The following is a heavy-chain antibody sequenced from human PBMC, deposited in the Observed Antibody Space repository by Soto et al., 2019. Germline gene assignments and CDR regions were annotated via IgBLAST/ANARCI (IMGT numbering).Heavy chain of an antibody. D-gene: IGHD2-2*01. V-gene: IGHV3-48*03. Sequence: GGSLRLSCAASGFTFSSYEMNWVRQAPGKGLEWVSYISSSGSTIYYADSVKGRFTISRDNAKNSLYLQMNSLRAEDTAVYYCARAASCSSTSCYYYYYYGMDVWGQGTTVTVSS. CDR1: GFTFSSYE. J-gene: IGHJ6*02. CDR3: ARAASCSSTSCYYYYYYGMDV. CDR2: ISSSGSTI.